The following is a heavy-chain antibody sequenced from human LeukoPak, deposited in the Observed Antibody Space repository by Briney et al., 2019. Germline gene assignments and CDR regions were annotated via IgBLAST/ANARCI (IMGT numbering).Heavy chain of an antibody. CDR2: INAGNGNT. D-gene: IGHD6-19*01. Sequence: ASVKVSCKASGHTFTSYAMHWVRQAPGQRLEWMGWINAGNGNTKYSQEFQGRVTITRDTSASTAYMELSSLRSEDMAVYYCASPSRIAVAGSWAFDIWGQGTMVTVSS. J-gene: IGHJ3*02. V-gene: IGHV1-3*03. CDR3: ASPSRIAVAGSWAFDI. CDR1: GHTFTSYA.